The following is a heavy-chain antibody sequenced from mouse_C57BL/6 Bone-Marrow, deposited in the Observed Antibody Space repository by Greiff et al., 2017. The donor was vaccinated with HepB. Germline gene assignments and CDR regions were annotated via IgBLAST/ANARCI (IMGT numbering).Heavy chain of an antibody. CDR2: IYWDDDK. CDR1: GFSLSTSGMG. CDR3: ARRENYGNWMDY. D-gene: IGHD2-1*01. Sequence: QVTLKESGPGILQSSQTLSLTCSFSGFSLSTSGMGVSWIRQPSGKGLEWLAHIYWDDDKRYNPSLKSRLTISKDTSRNQVFLKITSVDTADTATYYCARRENYGNWMDYWGQGTSVTVSS. V-gene: IGHV8-12*01. J-gene: IGHJ4*01.